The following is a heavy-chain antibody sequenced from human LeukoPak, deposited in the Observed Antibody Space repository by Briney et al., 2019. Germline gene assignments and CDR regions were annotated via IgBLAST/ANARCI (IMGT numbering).Heavy chain of an antibody. J-gene: IGHJ4*02. CDR1: GYIFTTYD. Sequence: ASVKVSCKASGYIFTTYDINWVRQAAGRGLEWMGWMNPKSGNTGYAQNFRGRVTMTRNTSITTSYKELSSLRSEDTAVYFCARASRTYFGDYLYYFDSWGQGTQVTVSS. CDR2: MNPKSGNT. CDR3: ARASRTYFGDYLYYFDS. D-gene: IGHD4-17*01. V-gene: IGHV1-8*01.